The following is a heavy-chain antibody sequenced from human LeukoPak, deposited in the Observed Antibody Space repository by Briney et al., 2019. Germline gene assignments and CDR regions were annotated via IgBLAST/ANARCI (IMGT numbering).Heavy chain of an antibody. V-gene: IGHV3-7*01. CDR1: GFTFSSYW. Sequence: GGSLRLSCAASGFTFSSYWMSWVRQAPGKGLEWVANIKQDGSEKYYVDSVKGRFTISRDNAKNSLYLQMNSLRAEDTAVYYCARELVVAGTVYYYYYGMDVWGQGTTVTVSS. J-gene: IGHJ6*02. CDR3: ARELVVAGTVYYYYYGMDV. D-gene: IGHD6-19*01. CDR2: IKQDGSEK.